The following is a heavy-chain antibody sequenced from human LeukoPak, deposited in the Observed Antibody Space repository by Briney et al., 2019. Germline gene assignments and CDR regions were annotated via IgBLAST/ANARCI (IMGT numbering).Heavy chain of an antibody. J-gene: IGHJ4*02. CDR3: ARGWDTSGQIPFFY. Sequence: GASVKVSCRASGGTFSNYAISWVRQAPGQGLEWMGGIIPIFGTANYAQKFQGRVTITADESTSTAYMELSSLRSEDTAVYYCARGWDTSGQIPFFYWGQGTLVTVSS. D-gene: IGHD3-22*01. V-gene: IGHV1-69*13. CDR2: IIPIFGTA. CDR1: GGTFSNYA.